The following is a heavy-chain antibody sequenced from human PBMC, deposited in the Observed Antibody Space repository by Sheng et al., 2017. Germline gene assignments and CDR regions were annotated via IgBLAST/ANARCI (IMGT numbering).Heavy chain of an antibody. Sequence: QVQLVESGGGVVQPGGSLRLSCAASGFTFSSYGMHWVRQAPGKGLEWVAFIRYDGSNKYYADSVKGRFTISRDNSKNTLYLQMNSLRAEDTAVYYCAKDPYNWNPTYMDVWGKGTTVTVSS. CDR2: IRYDGSNK. D-gene: IGHD1-20*01. V-gene: IGHV3-30*02. J-gene: IGHJ6*03. CDR3: AKDPYNWNPTYMDV. CDR1: GFTFSSYG.